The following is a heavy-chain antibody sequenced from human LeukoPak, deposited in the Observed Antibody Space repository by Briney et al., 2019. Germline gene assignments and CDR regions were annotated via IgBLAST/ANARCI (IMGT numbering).Heavy chain of an antibody. CDR3: ARALSLLRFLEWLSL. CDR1: GGTFSSYA. D-gene: IGHD3-3*01. J-gene: IGHJ4*02. V-gene: IGHV1-69*04. CDR2: IIPILGIA. Sequence: ASVKVSCTASGGTFSSYAISWVRQAPGQGLEWMGRIIPILGIANYAQKFQGRVTITADKSTSTAYMELSSLRSEDTAVYYCARALSLLRFLEWLSLWGQGTLVTVSS.